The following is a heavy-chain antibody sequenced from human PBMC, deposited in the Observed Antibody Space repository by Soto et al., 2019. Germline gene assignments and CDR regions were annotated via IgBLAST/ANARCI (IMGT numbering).Heavy chain of an antibody. J-gene: IGHJ5*02. CDR1: GITFSSYA. CDR2: INGRGDDT. V-gene: IGHV3-23*01. Sequence: GGSLSLSCAASGITFSSYAMSWVRQAPGKGLEWVSSINGRGDDTFYADSVKGRFTISRDNSKNTLYLQMNSLRDEDTAVYFCVRGVITPAGPNWFDPWGQGTLVTVSS. CDR3: VRGVITPAGPNWFDP. D-gene: IGHD6-13*01.